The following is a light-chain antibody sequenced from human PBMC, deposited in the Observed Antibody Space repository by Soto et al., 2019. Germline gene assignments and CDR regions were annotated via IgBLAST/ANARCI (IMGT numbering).Light chain of an antibody. Sequence: QSALTQPASVSGSPGQSITISCTGTTSDVGRYNYVSWHQQHPGKAPKLLIFDVSNRPSGVSDRFSGSKSGNTASLTISGLQAENEADYYCNSYTTGTTWVFGGGTKLTLL. CDR1: TSDVGRYNY. J-gene: IGLJ3*02. V-gene: IGLV2-14*01. CDR2: DVS. CDR3: NSYTTGTTWV.